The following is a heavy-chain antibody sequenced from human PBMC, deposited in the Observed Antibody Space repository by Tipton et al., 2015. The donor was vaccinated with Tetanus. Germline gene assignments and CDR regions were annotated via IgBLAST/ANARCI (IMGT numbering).Heavy chain of an antibody. J-gene: IGHJ4*02. CDR2: IYHSGST. CDR3: ARESRINPDY. CDR1: GYSISSGYY. V-gene: IGHV4-38-2*02. D-gene: IGHD2-15*01. Sequence: TLSLTCAVSGYSISSGYYWGWIRQPPGKGLEWIGSIYHSGSTYYNPSLKSRVTISVDTSKTQFSLKLSSVTAADTAVYYCARESRINPDYWGQGTLVTVSS.